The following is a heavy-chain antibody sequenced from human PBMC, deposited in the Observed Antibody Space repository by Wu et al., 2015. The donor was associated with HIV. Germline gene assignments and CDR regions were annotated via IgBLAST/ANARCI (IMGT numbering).Heavy chain of an antibody. V-gene: IGHV1-2*02. Sequence: QDQLVQSGAEVKKPGASVKVSCKASGYTFTGYYIHWVRQAPGQGLEWMGWIDPASGAIKSAQKFQGRVTMTRDTSINTAYMELSRLMSDDTAVYYCARDPQGGSSWYTHWGQGTLVTVSS. D-gene: IGHD6-13*01. CDR3: ARDPQGGSSWYTH. CDR1: GYTFTGYY. CDR2: IDPASGAI. J-gene: IGHJ4*02.